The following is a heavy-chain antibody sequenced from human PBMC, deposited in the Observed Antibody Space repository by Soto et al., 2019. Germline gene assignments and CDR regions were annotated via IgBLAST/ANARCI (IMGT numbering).Heavy chain of an antibody. Sequence: QVQLQESGPGLLKPSETLSLTCTVSGGSISPYYWSWIRQPPGKGLEWIGYVYYSGNTNYNPSLERRVTISVDTSRNRFSLNLTSATAADTAVYYCARKGAAASYAHYYMDVWGRGTAVTVSS. CDR3: ARKGAAASYAHYYMDV. J-gene: IGHJ6*03. D-gene: IGHD6-13*01. CDR2: VYYSGNT. V-gene: IGHV4-59*01. CDR1: GGSISPYY.